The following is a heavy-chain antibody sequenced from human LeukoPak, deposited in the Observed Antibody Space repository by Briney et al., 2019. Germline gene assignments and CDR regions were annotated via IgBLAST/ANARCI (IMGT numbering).Heavy chain of an antibody. V-gene: IGHV3-7*03. CDR3: ARYNSAWKTDDY. D-gene: IGHD6-19*01. CDR1: GFTFNSYW. Sequence: GGSLRLSCAASGFTFNSYWMTWVRQAPGKGLEWVADIKQDGSDKYYAGSVKGRFAISRDNAKNSLYLQMNSLRAEDTAVYFCARYNSAWKTDDYWGQGTLVTVSS. J-gene: IGHJ4*02. CDR2: IKQDGSDK.